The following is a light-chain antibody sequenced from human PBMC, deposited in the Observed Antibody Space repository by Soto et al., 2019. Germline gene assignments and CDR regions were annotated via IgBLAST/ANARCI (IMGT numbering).Light chain of an antibody. J-gene: IGKJ1*01. CDR2: GAS. Sequence: EIVLTQSPGTLSLSPGESATLSCRASQSVSSYLAWYQQKPGQAPRLLIYGASTRATGIPDRFSGSGSGTEFTLTISSLQSEDLTVYYCQQYNNWPRTFGQGTKVDIK. CDR3: QQYNNWPRT. CDR1: QSVSSY. V-gene: IGKV3-15*01.